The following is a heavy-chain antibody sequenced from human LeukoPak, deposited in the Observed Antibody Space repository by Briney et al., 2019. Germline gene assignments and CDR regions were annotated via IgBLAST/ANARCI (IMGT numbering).Heavy chain of an antibody. V-gene: IGHV4-39*01. J-gene: IGHJ5*02. CDR1: GGSISSYY. CDR2: IYYSGST. D-gene: IGHD3-9*01. CDR3: ATSDYDILTGYYTNWFDP. Sequence: SETLSLTCTVSGGSISSYYWGWIRQPPGKGLEWIGSIYYSGSTYYNPSLKSRVTISVDTSKNQFSLKLSSVTAADTAVYYCATSDYDILTGYYTNWFDPWGQGTLVTVSS.